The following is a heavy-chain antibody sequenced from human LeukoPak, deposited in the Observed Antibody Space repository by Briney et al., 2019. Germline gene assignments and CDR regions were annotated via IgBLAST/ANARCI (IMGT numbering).Heavy chain of an antibody. D-gene: IGHD1-26*01. CDR1: GFTFTSYA. CDR2: ISYSGGTT. Sequence: GGSLRLSCASSGFTFTSYAVSWVRQAPGKGLEWVSTISYSGGTTYHTDSVKGRFTISRDISKNTVYLQMNSLKAEDTAVYYCARDGEGGSYSYWGQGTLVTVSS. CDR3: ARDGEGGSYSY. V-gene: IGHV3-23*01. J-gene: IGHJ4*02.